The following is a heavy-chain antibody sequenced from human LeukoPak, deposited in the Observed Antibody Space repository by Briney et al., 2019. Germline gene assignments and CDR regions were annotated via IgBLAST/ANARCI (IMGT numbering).Heavy chain of an antibody. CDR3: TRDRGYYGGPDY. CDR1: GGSFSTYY. Sequence: SETLSLTCTVSGGSFSTYYWSWVRQPAGKGLEWIGRIYTSGSTNYNPSLKSRVTISADTSKNQFSLKLTSVTVADTAVYYCTRDRGYYGGPDYWGRGTLVTVSS. V-gene: IGHV4-4*07. D-gene: IGHD4-23*01. CDR2: IYTSGST. J-gene: IGHJ4*02.